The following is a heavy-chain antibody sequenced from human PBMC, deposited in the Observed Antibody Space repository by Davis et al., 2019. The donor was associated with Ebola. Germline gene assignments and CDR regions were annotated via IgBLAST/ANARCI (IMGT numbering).Heavy chain of an antibody. D-gene: IGHD5-12*01. Sequence: PGGSLRLSCAASGFTFSSYAMHWVRQAPGKGLEWVAVISYDGSNKYYADSVKGRFTISRDNSKNTLYLQMNSLRAEDTAVYYCARGDVDKSFDYWGQGTLVTVSS. J-gene: IGHJ4*02. CDR1: GFTFSSYA. CDR3: ARGDVDKSFDY. V-gene: IGHV3-30-3*01. CDR2: ISYDGSNK.